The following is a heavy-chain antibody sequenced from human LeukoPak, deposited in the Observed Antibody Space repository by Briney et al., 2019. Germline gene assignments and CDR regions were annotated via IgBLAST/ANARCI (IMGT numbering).Heavy chain of an antibody. Sequence: PSETLSLTCTVSGGSISSSYYYWGWIRQPPGKGLEWIGSIYYSGSTYYNPSLKSRVTISVDTSKNQFTLKLRSVTAADTAVYYCARQLEGATNYYYGMDVWGQGTTVTVSS. CDR2: IYYSGST. D-gene: IGHD1-26*01. J-gene: IGHJ6*02. CDR3: ARQLEGATNYYYGMDV. CDR1: GGSISSSYYY. V-gene: IGHV4-39*01.